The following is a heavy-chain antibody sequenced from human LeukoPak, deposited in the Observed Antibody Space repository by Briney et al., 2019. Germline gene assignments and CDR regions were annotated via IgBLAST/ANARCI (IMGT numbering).Heavy chain of an antibody. Sequence: GGSLRLSCAASGFTFSDYYMSWIRQAPGKGLEWVSYISTSGTYTNFADSVKGRFTISRDNAKNSLYLQMNSLRAEDTAVYYCARDVWSGSGLVYYFDYWGRGTLVTVSS. V-gene: IGHV3-11*06. CDR3: ARDVWSGSGLVYYFDY. CDR2: ISTSGTYT. CDR1: GFTFSDYY. D-gene: IGHD3-3*01. J-gene: IGHJ4*02.